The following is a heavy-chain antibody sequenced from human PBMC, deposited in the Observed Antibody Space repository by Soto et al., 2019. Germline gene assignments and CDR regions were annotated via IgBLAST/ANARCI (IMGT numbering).Heavy chain of an antibody. CDR3: AKFFDSGIAVAGTFVDY. D-gene: IGHD6-19*01. J-gene: IGHJ4*02. V-gene: IGHV3-23*01. CDR2: ISGSGGST. Sequence: EVQLLESGGGLVQPGGSLRLSCAASGFTFSSYAMSWVRQAPGKGLEWVSAISGSGGSTYYADSVKGRFTISRDNSKNTLYLQMNSVRAEDTAVYYCAKFFDSGIAVAGTFVDYWGQGTLVTVSS. CDR1: GFTFSSYA.